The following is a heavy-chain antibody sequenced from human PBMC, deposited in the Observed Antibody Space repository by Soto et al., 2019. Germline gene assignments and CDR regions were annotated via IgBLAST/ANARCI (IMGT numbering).Heavy chain of an antibody. CDR2: IKQDGSEK. CDR3: ARGRYYGSGVLFDY. Sequence: GGSLRLSCAASGFTFSSYWMSWVRQAPGKGLEWVANIKQDGSEKYYVDSVKGRFTISRDNAKNSLYLQMNSLRAEDTAVYYCARGRYYGSGVLFDYWGQGTLVTVSS. D-gene: IGHD3-10*01. J-gene: IGHJ4*02. CDR1: GFTFSSYW. V-gene: IGHV3-7*01.